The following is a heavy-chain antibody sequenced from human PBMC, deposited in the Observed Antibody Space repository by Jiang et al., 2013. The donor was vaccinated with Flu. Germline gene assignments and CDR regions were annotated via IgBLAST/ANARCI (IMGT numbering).Heavy chain of an antibody. CDR2: VTHSGTT. Sequence: VTHSGTTNYNPSLKSRVTMSVDTSKNQFSLELRSVTAADTAVYFCASSPGSPSPFDYWGQGTLVTVSS. D-gene: IGHD1-26*01. V-gene: IGHV4-34*01. J-gene: IGHJ4*02. CDR3: ASSPGSPSPFDY.